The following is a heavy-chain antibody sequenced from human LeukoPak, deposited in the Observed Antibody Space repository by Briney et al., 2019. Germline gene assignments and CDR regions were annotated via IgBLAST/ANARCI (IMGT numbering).Heavy chain of an antibody. CDR2: IYYSGST. J-gene: IGHJ6*03. CDR3: ARDSGYPGYCYYYMDV. D-gene: IGHD3-9*01. CDR1: GGSISSYY. Sequence: SETLSLTCTVSGGSISSYYWSWIRQPPGKGLEWIGYIYYSGSTNYNPSLKSRVTISVDTSKNQFSLKLSSVTAADTAVYYCARDSGYPGYCYYYMDVWGKGTTVTVSS. V-gene: IGHV4-59*01.